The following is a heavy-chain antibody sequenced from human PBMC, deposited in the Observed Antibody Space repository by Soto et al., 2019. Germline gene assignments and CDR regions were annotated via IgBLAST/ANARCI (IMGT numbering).Heavy chain of an antibody. J-gene: IGHJ6*03. CDR2: IWSEGSIR. CDR3: ARAAGPPRDIYYYHTEV. V-gene: IGHV3-33*01. Sequence: WGAQRLSCAASGLTFGSYGMHWVRQDTGKGLEWVAIIWSEGSIRNYADSLKGRFTISRDDSKKTLFLQMNSLRADDTAVYYCARAAGPPRDIYYYHTEVWLNGTTV. CDR1: GLTFGSYG.